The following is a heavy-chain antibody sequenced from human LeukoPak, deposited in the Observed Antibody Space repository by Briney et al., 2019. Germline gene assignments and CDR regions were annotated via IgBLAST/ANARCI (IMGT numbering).Heavy chain of an antibody. J-gene: IGHJ4*02. V-gene: IGHV3-7*01. CDR3: ARRGGSSSRRSPIDY. Sequence: GGSLRLSCTASGFTFSDYWMTWVRQVPGKGPEWVANIKQDGSQRYYVDAVRGRFTISRDNAKNSLFLQMNGLRAEDTAVYYCARRGGSSSRRSPIDYWGQGTLVTVSS. CDR1: GFTFSDYW. CDR2: IKQDGSQR. D-gene: IGHD6-6*01.